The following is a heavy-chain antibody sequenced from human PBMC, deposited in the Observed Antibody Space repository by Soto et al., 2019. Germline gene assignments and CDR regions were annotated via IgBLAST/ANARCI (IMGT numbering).Heavy chain of an antibody. J-gene: IGHJ6*02. D-gene: IGHD1-26*01. CDR3: ARPGSWPYYYYVLDV. Sequence: QVQLVQSGPEVRKPGASVKVSCEASGYTFTTSGISWVRQVPGQGLEWMGWISTYNGDTNSAQNFQGRVLMTADTSTGTAYMELMSLKSDDTAVYYCARPGSWPYYYYVLDVWGQGTTVTVSS. CDR2: ISTYNGDT. CDR1: GYTFTTSG. V-gene: IGHV1-18*01.